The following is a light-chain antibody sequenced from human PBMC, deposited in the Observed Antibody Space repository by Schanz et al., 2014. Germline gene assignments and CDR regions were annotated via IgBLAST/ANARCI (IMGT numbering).Light chain of an antibody. J-gene: IGKJ4*01. CDR1: QSVSSNY. CDR3: QQGSTWPIT. V-gene: IGKV3D-20*02. CDR2: DAS. Sequence: DIVLTQSPGTLSLSPGERATLSCRASQSVSSNYLAWYQQKPGQAPRLLIYDASTRATGIPDRFSGSGSGADFTLTISRLEPEDFAVYYCQQGSTWPITFGGGTKVEIK.